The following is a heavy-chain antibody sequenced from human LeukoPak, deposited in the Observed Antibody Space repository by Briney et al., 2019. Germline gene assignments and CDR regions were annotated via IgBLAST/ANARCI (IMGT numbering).Heavy chain of an antibody. CDR1: GFTFSSYW. Sequence: GSLRLSCAASGFTFSSYWMSWIRQPAGKGLEWIGRIYTSGSTNYNPSLKSRVTMSVDTSKNQFSLKLSSVTAADTAVYYCARARGYSYLNWFDPWGQGTLVTVSS. J-gene: IGHJ5*02. CDR3: ARARGYSYLNWFDP. V-gene: IGHV4-4*07. D-gene: IGHD5-18*01. CDR2: IYTSGST.